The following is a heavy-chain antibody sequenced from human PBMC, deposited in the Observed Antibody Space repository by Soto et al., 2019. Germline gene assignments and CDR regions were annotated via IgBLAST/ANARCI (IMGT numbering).Heavy chain of an antibody. J-gene: IGHJ3*02. D-gene: IGHD2-8*01. CDR2: IYYSVST. CDR3: ARPPTANLDAFEI. CDR1: GGSISSSNYY. V-gene: IGHV4-39*01. Sequence: SETLSLTCTVSGGSISSSNYYWGWIRHPPGKGLEWIGSIYYSVSTFYTPSLKSRVTISVDTSKNQFSLKLNSVTAADTAVYYCARPPTANLDAFEIGGQGTLVTVSS.